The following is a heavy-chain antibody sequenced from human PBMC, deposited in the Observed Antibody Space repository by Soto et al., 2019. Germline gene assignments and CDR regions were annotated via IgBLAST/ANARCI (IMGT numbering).Heavy chain of an antibody. D-gene: IGHD6-13*01. J-gene: IGHJ3*02. CDR1: GGSISSGDYY. CDR2: IYYSGST. V-gene: IGHV4-30-4*01. Sequence: PSETLSLTCTVSGGSISSGDYYWSWIRQPPGKGLEWIGYIYYSGSTYYNPSLKSRVTISVDTSKNQFSLKLSSVTAADTAVYYCARVEQQLVLFAFDIWGQGTMVTVSS. CDR3: ARVEQQLVLFAFDI.